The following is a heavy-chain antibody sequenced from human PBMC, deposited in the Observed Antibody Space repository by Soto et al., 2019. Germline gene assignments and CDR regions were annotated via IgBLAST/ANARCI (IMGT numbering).Heavy chain of an antibody. D-gene: IGHD6-6*01. Sequence: GGSLRLSCAASGFTFNSYGMHWVRQSPGKGLEWVAVISYDGSNKYYADSVKGRFTISRDNSKNTLYLQMNSLRAEDTAVYYCAKANFSSSSYYYYGMDVWGQGTTVTVSS. J-gene: IGHJ6*02. CDR2: ISYDGSNK. V-gene: IGHV3-30*18. CDR1: GFTFNSYG. CDR3: AKANFSSSSYYYYGMDV.